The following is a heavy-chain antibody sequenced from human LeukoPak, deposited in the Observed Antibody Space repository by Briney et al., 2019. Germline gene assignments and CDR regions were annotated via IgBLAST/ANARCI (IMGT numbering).Heavy chain of an antibody. CDR3: ARRSTERWLQRRGIDAFDI. Sequence: ASVKVSCKAPGGTFSSYAISWVRQAPGQGLEWMGGIIPIFGTANYAQKFQGRVTITTDESTSTAYMELSSLRSEDTAVYYCARRSTERWLQRRGIDAFDIWGQGTMVTVSS. D-gene: IGHD5-24*01. CDR2: IIPIFGTA. V-gene: IGHV1-69*05. J-gene: IGHJ3*02. CDR1: GGTFSSYA.